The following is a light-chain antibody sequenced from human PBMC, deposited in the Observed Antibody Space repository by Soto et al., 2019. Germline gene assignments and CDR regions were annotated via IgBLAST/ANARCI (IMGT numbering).Light chain of an antibody. CDR2: QVN. J-gene: IGLJ1*01. Sequence: QSALTQPPSASGSPGQSVTISCTGTSSDIGVYDFVSWYQQHPGKAPKVIIYQVNKRPSGVPDRFSGSKSGNTASLTVSGLRPEDEADHFCSSFAGSYSPYVFGTGTKLTVL. CDR3: SSFAGSYSPYV. V-gene: IGLV2-8*01. CDR1: SSDIGVYDF.